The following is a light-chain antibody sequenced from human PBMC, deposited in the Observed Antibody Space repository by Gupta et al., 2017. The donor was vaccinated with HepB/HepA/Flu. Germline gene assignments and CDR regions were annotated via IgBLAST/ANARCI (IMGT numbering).Light chain of an antibody. CDR3: QQYGASPLT. J-gene: IGKJ3*01. Sequence: IVLTQSPGTLSLSPGERATLSCRASQSVNNNYLARYQQKPGQAPRLLIYGASSRATGIPDRFSGSGSGTDFTLTISRLEPEDFAVFYCQQYGASPLTFGPGTKVDMK. CDR2: GAS. CDR1: QSVNNNY. V-gene: IGKV3-20*01.